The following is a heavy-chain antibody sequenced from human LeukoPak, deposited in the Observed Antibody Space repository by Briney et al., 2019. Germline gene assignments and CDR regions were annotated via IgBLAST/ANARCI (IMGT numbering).Heavy chain of an antibody. CDR2: VYKDGST. V-gene: IGHV4-39*01. CDR1: GASISSSTYY. D-gene: IGHD1-26*01. J-gene: IGHJ5*02. Sequence: PSETLSLTCTVSGASISSSTYYWGWIRLSPEKGLEWIASVYKDGSTYSNPSLESRVTISVDTSENQFSLKLRSVTAADTAVYYCARHSGDYNWFDRWGQGTPVAVSS. CDR3: ARHSGDYNWFDR.